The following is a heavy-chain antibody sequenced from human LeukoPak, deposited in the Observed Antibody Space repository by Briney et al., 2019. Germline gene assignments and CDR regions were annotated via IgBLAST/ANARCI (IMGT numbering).Heavy chain of an antibody. CDR1: GYTFTSYY. Sequence: GASVKVSCEASGYTFTSYYMHWVRQAPGQGLEGMGIINPSGCSTSYAQKFQGRVTMTRDRSTSTVYMELSSLRSEDTAVYYCARVLSLLLWFGEFGYWGQGTLVTVSS. CDR2: INPSGCST. J-gene: IGHJ4*02. V-gene: IGHV1-46*01. D-gene: IGHD3-10*01. CDR3: ARVLSLLLWFGEFGY.